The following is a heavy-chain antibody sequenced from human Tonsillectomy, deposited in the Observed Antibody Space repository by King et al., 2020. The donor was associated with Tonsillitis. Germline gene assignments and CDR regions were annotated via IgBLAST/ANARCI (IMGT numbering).Heavy chain of an antibody. J-gene: IGHJ4*02. CDR1: GFTFSSYD. Sequence: VQLVESGGGLVQPGGSLRLSCAASGFTFSSYDMHWVRQATGKGLEWVSAIGTAGDTYYPGSVKGRFTISRENAKNSLYLQMNSLRAGDTAVYYCARDRTGTGFDYWGQGTLVTVSS. CDR2: IGTAGDT. D-gene: IGHD1-1*01. V-gene: IGHV3-13*01. CDR3: ARDRTGTGFDY.